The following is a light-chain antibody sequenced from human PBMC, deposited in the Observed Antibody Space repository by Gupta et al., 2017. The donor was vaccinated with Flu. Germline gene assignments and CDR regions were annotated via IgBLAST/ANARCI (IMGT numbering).Light chain of an antibody. CDR3: CSYAGNFIWV. Sequence: QSALTQPRSVSGSPGQSVTISRSGTSSDVGLYKYVSWYQQHSGKAPKLILYDVYERPSGVPDRFSGSKSGNTASLTISGLRTEDEADYYCCSYAGNFIWVFGSGTEVTVL. CDR1: SSDVGLYKY. V-gene: IGLV2-11*01. J-gene: IGLJ1*01. CDR2: DVY.